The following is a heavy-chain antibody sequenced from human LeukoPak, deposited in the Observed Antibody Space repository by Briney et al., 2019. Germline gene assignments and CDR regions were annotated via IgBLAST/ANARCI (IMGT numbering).Heavy chain of an antibody. D-gene: IGHD6-13*01. Sequence: SETLSLTCTVSGGSISSYSWSWIRQPPGKGLEWIGYIYYSGNTNYNPSLKSRVTLSVDTSKNQFSLKLRSVTAADTAVYYCARDHGTFYSSSWFDSWGQGTLVTVSS. CDR1: GGSISSYS. V-gene: IGHV4-59*01. CDR2: IYYSGNT. CDR3: ARDHGTFYSSSWFDS. J-gene: IGHJ5*01.